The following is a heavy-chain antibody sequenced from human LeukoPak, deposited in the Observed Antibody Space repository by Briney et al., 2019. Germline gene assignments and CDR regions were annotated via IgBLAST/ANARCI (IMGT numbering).Heavy chain of an antibody. Sequence: PGGSLRLSCAASGFTFSSYGMHWVRQAPGKGLEWVAFIRYDGGNKYYADSVKGRFTISRDNSKNTLYLQMNSLRAEDTAVYYCAKDSVVIISVPGALDYWGQGTLVTVSS. J-gene: IGHJ4*02. CDR3: AKDSVVIISVPGALDY. V-gene: IGHV3-30*02. D-gene: IGHD3-3*01. CDR1: GFTFSSYG. CDR2: IRYDGGNK.